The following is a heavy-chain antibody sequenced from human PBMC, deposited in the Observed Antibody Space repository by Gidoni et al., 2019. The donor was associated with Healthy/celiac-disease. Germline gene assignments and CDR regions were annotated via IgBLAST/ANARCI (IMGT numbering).Heavy chain of an antibody. CDR3: AKAKEGEGYYDFWSGYGYGMDV. CDR1: GFTFSSYG. CDR2: ISDDGSNK. Sequence: QVQLVESGGGVVQPGRSLRLSCAASGFTFSSYGMHWVRQAPGKGLEWVAVISDDGSNKYYADSVKGRFTISRDNSKNTLYLQMNSLRAEDTAVYYCAKAKEGEGYYDFWSGYGYGMDVWGQGTTVTVSS. J-gene: IGHJ6*02. D-gene: IGHD3-3*01. V-gene: IGHV3-30*18.